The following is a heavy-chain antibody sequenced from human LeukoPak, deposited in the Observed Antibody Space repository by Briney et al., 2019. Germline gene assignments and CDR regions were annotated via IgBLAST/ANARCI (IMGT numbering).Heavy chain of an antibody. J-gene: IGHJ6*03. Sequence: GGSLRLSCAASGFTFSSYSMNWVRQAPGKGLEWVSSISSSSSYIYYADSVKGRFTISRDNAKNSLYLQMNSLRAEDTAVYYCESGLSDGGYMDVWGKGTTVTVSS. CDR3: ESGLSDGGYMDV. V-gene: IGHV3-21*01. D-gene: IGHD3-16*02. CDR2: ISSSSSYI. CDR1: GFTFSSYS.